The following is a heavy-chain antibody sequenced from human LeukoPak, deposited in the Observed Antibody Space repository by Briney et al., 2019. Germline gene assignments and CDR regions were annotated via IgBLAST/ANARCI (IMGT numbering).Heavy chain of an antibody. J-gene: IGHJ5*02. D-gene: IGHD3-10*01. V-gene: IGHV3-9*01. CDR3: ARVATGSYDWFDP. CDR2: ISWNSGSI. CDR1: GFTFDDYA. Sequence: GGSLRLSCAASGFTFDDYAMHWVRQAPGKGLEWVSGISWNSGSIGYADSVKGRFTISRDNSKNTLYLQMNSLRAEDTAVYFCARVATGSYDWFDPWGQGTLVTVSS.